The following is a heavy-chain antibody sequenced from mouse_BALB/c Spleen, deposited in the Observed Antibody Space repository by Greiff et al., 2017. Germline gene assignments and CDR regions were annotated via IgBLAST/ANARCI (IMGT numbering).Heavy chain of an antibody. CDR3: ARSIYDGYHFAMDY. V-gene: IGHV5-17*02. D-gene: IGHD2-3*01. Sequence: DVKLVESGGGLVQPGGSRKLSCAASGFTFSSFGMHWVRQAPEKGLEWVAYISSGSSTIYYADTVKGRFTISRDNPKNTLFLQMTSLRSEDTAMYYCARSIYDGYHFAMDYWGQGTSVTVSS. CDR1: GFTFSSFG. CDR2: ISSGSSTI. J-gene: IGHJ4*01.